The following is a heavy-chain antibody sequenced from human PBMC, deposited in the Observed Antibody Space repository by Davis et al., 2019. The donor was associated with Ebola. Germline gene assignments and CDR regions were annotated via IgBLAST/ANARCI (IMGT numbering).Heavy chain of an antibody. CDR3: ARGGEPYGMDV. Sequence: SVKVSCKASGCTFSSYAISWVRQAPGQGLEWMGRIIPILGIANYAQKFQGRVTITADKSTSTAYMELSSLRSEDTAVYYCARGGEPYGMDVWGQGTTVTVSS. CDR1: GCTFSSYA. V-gene: IGHV1-69*04. D-gene: IGHD3-16*01. CDR2: IIPILGIA. J-gene: IGHJ6*02.